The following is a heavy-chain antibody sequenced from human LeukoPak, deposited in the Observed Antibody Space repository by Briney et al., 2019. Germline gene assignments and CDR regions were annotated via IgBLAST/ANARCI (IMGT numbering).Heavy chain of an antibody. V-gene: IGHV3-48*02. CDR2: ISGSGRVS. CDR3: ARDGGFGFLAAFDI. Sequence: GGSLRLSCAASGFTFSSYSMNWVRQAPGKGLEWISYISGSGRVSYYEDSVKGRFTISRDNAKNSLYLQMNSLRDEDTALYYCARDGGFGFLAAFDIWGQGTMVTVSS. J-gene: IGHJ3*02. D-gene: IGHD3-10*01. CDR1: GFTFSSYS.